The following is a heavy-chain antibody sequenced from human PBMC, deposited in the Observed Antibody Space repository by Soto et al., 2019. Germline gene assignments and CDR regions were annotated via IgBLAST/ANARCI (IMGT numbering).Heavy chain of an antibody. J-gene: IGHJ5*02. D-gene: IGHD3-22*01. CDR1: GYSFTSYW. V-gene: IGHV5-10-1*01. Sequence: PGESLKISCKGSGYSFTSYWISWVRQMPGKGPEWMGRIDPSDSYTNYSPSFQGHVTISADKSISTAYLQWSSLKASDTAMYYCARSRYYDSSGYSSVWFDPWGQGTLVTVSS. CDR3: ARSRYYDSSGYSSVWFDP. CDR2: IDPSDSYT.